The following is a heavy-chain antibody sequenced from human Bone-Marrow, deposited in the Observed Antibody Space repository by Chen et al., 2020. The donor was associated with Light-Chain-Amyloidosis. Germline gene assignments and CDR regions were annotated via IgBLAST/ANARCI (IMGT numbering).Heavy chain of an antibody. CDR2: INSSGSTI. D-gene: IGHD1-1*01. Sequence: EVQLVESGGGLVQPGGSLRLSCAASGFTFSSYEMNWVRQAPGKGLEWVSYINSSGSTIYYADSVKGRFTISRDNAKNSLYLQMNSLRAEDTAVYYCARVGFYNWNVHNAFDIWGQGTMVTVSS. J-gene: IGHJ3*02. CDR1: GFTFSSYE. V-gene: IGHV3-48*03. CDR3: ARVGFYNWNVHNAFDI.